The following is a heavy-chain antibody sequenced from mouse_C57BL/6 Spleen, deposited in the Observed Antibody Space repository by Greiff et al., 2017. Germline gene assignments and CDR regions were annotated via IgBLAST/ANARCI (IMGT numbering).Heavy chain of an antibody. CDR3: ARGEELRGTDAMDY. Sequence: VQLQQSGAELVMPGASVKLSCKASGYTFTSYWMHWVQQRPGQGLEWIGELDPSDSYTNYNQKVKGKSTLTVDKSSSTADMQLSSLTSADAAVDYCARGEELRGTDAMDYWGQGNSVTVSS. V-gene: IGHV1-69*01. CDR1: GYTFTSYW. D-gene: IGHD1-1*01. J-gene: IGHJ4*01. CDR2: LDPSDSYT.